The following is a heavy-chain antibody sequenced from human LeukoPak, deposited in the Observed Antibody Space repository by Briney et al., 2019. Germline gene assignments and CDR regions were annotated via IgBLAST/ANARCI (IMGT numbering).Heavy chain of an antibody. J-gene: IGHJ4*02. CDR3: ARESHVTREDS. CDR2: ISANNGDT. D-gene: IGHD1-26*01. Sequence: ASVKVSCKASGYTFTSYGISWVRQAPGQGLEWVGRISANNGDTDYAQKFQARVTMTTDTSTSTAYMELRSLRSDDTAVYYCARESHVTREDSWGQGTLVIVSS. V-gene: IGHV1-18*01. CDR1: GYTFTSYG.